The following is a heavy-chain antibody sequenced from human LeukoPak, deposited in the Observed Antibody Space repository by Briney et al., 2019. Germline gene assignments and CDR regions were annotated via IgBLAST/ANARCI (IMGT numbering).Heavy chain of an antibody. V-gene: IGHV1-46*01. CDR2: INPSGGST. CDR1: GYTFTSYY. Sequence: GASVKVSCKASGYTFTSYYMHWVRQAPGQGLEWMGIINPSGGSTSYAQKFQGRVTMTRDMSTSTVYMELSSLRSEDTAVYYCARDPETHIAAAGREIDYWGQGTLVTVSS. D-gene: IGHD6-13*01. J-gene: IGHJ4*02. CDR3: ARDPETHIAAAGREIDY.